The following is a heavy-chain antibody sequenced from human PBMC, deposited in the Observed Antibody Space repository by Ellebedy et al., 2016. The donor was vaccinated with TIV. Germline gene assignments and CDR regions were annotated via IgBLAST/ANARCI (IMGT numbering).Heavy chain of an antibody. CDR1: GYTFTSYY. CDR2: INPSGGST. Sequence: ASVKVSCKASGYTFTSYYMHWVRQAPGQGLEWMGIINPSGGSTSYAQKFQGRVTMTRDTSTSTVYMELSSLRSEDTAVYYCARDPPYDRDYGHGDYYYGMDVWGQGTTVTVSS. CDR3: ARDPPYDRDYGHGDYYYGMDV. V-gene: IGHV1-46*01. D-gene: IGHD4/OR15-4a*01. J-gene: IGHJ6*02.